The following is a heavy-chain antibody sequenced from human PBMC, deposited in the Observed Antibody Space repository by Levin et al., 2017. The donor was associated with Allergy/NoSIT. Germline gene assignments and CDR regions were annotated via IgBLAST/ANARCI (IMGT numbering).Heavy chain of an antibody. J-gene: IGHJ4*02. V-gene: IGHV2-5*02. Sequence: SGPTLVKPPQTLTLTCTFSGFSLRPDGVGVGWIRQPPGKALEWLALIYWDEDKYYSSSLKSRLTITKDTSKNEVVLTMTNMDPVDTATYYCAHTLWFGEIYWGQGIMVTVSS. CDR1: GFSLRPDGVG. CDR2: IYWDEDK. D-gene: IGHD3-10*01. CDR3: AHTLWFGEIY.